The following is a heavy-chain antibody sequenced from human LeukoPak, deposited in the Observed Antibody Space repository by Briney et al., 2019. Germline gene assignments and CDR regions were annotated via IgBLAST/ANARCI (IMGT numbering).Heavy chain of an antibody. CDR3: TTDQADSSGSHFDY. D-gene: IGHD3-22*01. J-gene: IGHJ4*02. CDR2: IKSKTDGGTT. CDR1: GCTFSNAW. V-gene: IGHV3-15*01. Sequence: KSGGSLRLSCAASGCTFSNAWMSWVRQAPGKGLEWVGRIKSKTDGGTTDYAAPVKGRFTISRDDSKNTLYLQMNSLKTEDTAVYYCTTDQADSSGSHFDYWGQGTLVTVSS.